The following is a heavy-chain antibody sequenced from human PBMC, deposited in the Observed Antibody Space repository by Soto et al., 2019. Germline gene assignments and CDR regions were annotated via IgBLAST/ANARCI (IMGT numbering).Heavy chain of an antibody. Sequence: QVQLVQSGAEVRKPGASLKLSCQTSGYPFTSYNMHWVRQAPGQGLEWMGVINPTEGRTRYSQRFQDRVTMTRDTSTSTVYMELSSLRSEDTATYFCARGREYSFGYNWFDPWGQGTLVTVSS. CDR1: GYPFTSYN. J-gene: IGHJ5*02. CDR2: INPTEGRT. CDR3: ARGREYSFGYNWFDP. V-gene: IGHV1-46*01. D-gene: IGHD5-12*01.